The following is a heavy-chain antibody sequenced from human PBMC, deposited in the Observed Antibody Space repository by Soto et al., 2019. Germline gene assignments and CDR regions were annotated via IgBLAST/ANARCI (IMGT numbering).Heavy chain of an antibody. CDR3: ARGGNYYYDSSGYFHCGHNYYYYYGMDV. J-gene: IGHJ6*02. Sequence: SETLSLTCAVYGGSFSGYYWSWIRQPPGKGLEWIGEINHSGSTNYNPSLKSRVTISVDTSKNKFSLKLSSVTAADTAVYYCARGGNYYYDSSGYFHCGHNYYYYYGMDVWGQGTTVTVSS. CDR2: INHSGST. D-gene: IGHD3-22*01. CDR1: GGSFSGYY. V-gene: IGHV4-34*01.